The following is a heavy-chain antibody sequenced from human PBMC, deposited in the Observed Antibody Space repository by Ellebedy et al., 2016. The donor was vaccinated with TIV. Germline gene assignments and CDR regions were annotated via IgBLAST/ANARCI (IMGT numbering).Heavy chain of an antibody. D-gene: IGHD2-2*01. J-gene: IGHJ4*02. CDR3: TTLISHDCSSTSCYFDY. CDR2: IKSKTDGGTT. V-gene: IGHV3-15*07. CDR1: GFTFSNAW. Sequence: GESLKISCAASGFTFSNAWMNWVRQAPGKGLEWVGRIKSKTDGGTTDYAAPVKGRFTISRDDSKNTLYLQMNSLKTEDTAVYYCTTLISHDCSSTSCYFDYWGQGTLVTVSS.